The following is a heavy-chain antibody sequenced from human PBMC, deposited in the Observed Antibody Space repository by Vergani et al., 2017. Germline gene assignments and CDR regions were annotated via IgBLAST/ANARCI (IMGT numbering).Heavy chain of an antibody. D-gene: IGHD6-19*01. V-gene: IGHV4-34*09. J-gene: IGHJ4*02. CDR1: GGSFSGYY. CDR2: INHSGST. Sequence: QLQLQESGSGLVKPSQTLSLTCAVYGGSFSGYYWSWIRQPPGKGLEWIGEINHSGSTNYNPSLKSRVTISVDTSKNQFSLKLSSVTAADTAVYYCARGPSSNSFDYWGQGTLVTVSS. CDR3: ARGPSSNSFDY.